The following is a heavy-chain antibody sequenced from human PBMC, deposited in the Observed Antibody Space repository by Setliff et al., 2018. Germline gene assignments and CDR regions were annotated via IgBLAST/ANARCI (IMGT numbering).Heavy chain of an antibody. V-gene: IGHV1-2*06. CDR2: INPNSGET. CDR1: GYIFTDYY. CDR3: ARGQTLRHFDWPTAFDY. Sequence: ASVKVSCKASGYIFTDYYMHWVRQAPGQELGWMGRINPNSGETNYAQIFQGRVTMTTDTPTSTAYMELRSLTSDDTAVYYCARGQTLRHFDWPTAFDYWGLGTLVTVSS. J-gene: IGHJ4*02. D-gene: IGHD3-9*01.